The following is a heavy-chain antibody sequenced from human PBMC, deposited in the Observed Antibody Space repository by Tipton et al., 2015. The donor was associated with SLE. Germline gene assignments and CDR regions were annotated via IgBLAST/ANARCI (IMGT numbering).Heavy chain of an antibody. J-gene: IGHJ3*02. V-gene: IGHV3-9*01. D-gene: IGHD2/OR15-2a*01. Sequence: RSLRLSCAASGFTFDDYAMHWVRQAPGKGLEWVSGISWNSGSIGYADSVKGRFTISRDNAKNSLYLQMNSLRAEDTAVYYCASRSESAAFHIWGQGTMVTVSS. CDR2: ISWNSGSI. CDR3: ASRSESAAFHI. CDR1: GFTFDDYA.